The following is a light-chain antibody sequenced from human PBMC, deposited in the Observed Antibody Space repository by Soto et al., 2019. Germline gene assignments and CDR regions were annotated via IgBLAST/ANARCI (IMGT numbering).Light chain of an antibody. V-gene: IGKV3-15*01. CDR3: QQYNNCSPGCT. Sequence: EIVMTQSPATLSVSPGERATLSCRASQSVSSNLASYQQQPGQAPRLLIYGASTRATGIPARFSSSGSGTEFTLTISSLLSEDFSVYYCQQYNNCSPGCTFGQGTKLEIK. CDR2: GAS. J-gene: IGKJ2*01. CDR1: QSVSSN.